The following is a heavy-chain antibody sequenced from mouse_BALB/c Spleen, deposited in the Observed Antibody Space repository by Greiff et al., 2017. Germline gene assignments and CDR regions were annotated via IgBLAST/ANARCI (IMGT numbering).Heavy chain of an antibody. CDR2: ISSGGSYT. J-gene: IGHJ4*01. CDR3: ARITTATSNAMDY. CDR1: GFTFSSYA. D-gene: IGHD1-2*01. Sequence: EVKVEESGGGLVKPGGSLKLSCAASGFTFSSYAMSWVRQTPEKRLEWVATISSGGSYTYYPDSVKGRFTISRDNAKNTLYLQMSSLRSEDTAMYYCARITTATSNAMDYWGQGTSVTVSS. V-gene: IGHV5-9-3*01.